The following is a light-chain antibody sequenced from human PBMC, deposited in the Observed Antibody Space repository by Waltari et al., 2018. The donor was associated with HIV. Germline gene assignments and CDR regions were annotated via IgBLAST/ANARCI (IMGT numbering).Light chain of an antibody. CDR3: AAWDDTLSGQGV. CDR1: TSNIGSNY. V-gene: IGLV1-47*01. CDR2: REN. J-gene: IGLJ2*01. Sequence: QSVLTQPPSVSGTPGQRVTISCSGRTSNIGSNYVYWYQQLPETAPKLLIYRENPPPSGVPDRVSGPKSGTSASLAINGLRSEDEADYYCAAWDDTLSGQGVFGGGTKLTVL.